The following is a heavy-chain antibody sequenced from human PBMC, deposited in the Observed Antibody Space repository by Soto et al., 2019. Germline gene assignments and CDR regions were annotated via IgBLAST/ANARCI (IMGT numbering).Heavy chain of an antibody. J-gene: IGHJ5*02. V-gene: IGHV1-8*02. Sequence: ASVKVSCKASGYTFTAYGFNWVRQAPGQGLEWMGWMSVYSGNTNYAQKFQGRVTMTRNTSISTAYMELSSLRSEDTAVYYCARGGYSGYSRWFDPWGQGTLVTVSS. D-gene: IGHD5-12*01. CDR1: GYTFTAYG. CDR3: ARGGYSGYSRWFDP. CDR2: MSVYSGNT.